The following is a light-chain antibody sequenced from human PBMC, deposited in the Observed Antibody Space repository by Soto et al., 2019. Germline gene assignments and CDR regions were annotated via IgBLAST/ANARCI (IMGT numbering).Light chain of an antibody. CDR2: GGN. Sequence: QSALTQPASVSGSPGQAITVSCTGSSGDVGTYNLVSWYQQHPGKAPKLIIYGGNKRPSGVSDRFSGSQSGDTASLTISGLQTEDEADYYCCSYANYNTFVVFGGWTKLTVL. V-gene: IGLV2-23*03. CDR3: CSYANYNTFVV. CDR1: SGDVGTYNL. J-gene: IGLJ3*02.